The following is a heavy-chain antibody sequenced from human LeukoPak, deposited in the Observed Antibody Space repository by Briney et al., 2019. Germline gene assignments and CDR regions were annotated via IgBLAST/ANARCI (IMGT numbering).Heavy chain of an antibody. D-gene: IGHD3-22*01. CDR1: GFTSSTYA. J-gene: IGHJ4*02. V-gene: IGHV3-23*01. CDR2: ISGSGYST. CDR3: AKYYYDSSGYYDAAPLTA. Sequence: GGSLRLSCAASGFTSSTYAMSCVRQAPGKGLEWVSSISGSGYSTYYADSVEGRFTISRDNFKSTLFLQMISLRAEDTAVYSCAKYYYDSSGYYDAAPLTAGGQGTLVTVFS.